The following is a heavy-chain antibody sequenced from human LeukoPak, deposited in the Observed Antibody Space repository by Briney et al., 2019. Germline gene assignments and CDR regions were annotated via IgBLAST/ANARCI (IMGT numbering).Heavy chain of an antibody. CDR2: IGGSGSA. V-gene: IGHV3-23*01. CDR1: GFTFSSYD. Sequence: GGSLRLSCAASGFTFSSYDMHWVRQATGKGLEWVSGIGGSGSAYYADSVKGRFSISRDNSKNTLYLQMDSLRAEDTAVYYCTKRGAEVGETVAPGDYWGQGTLLTVSS. D-gene: IGHD1-26*01. J-gene: IGHJ4*02. CDR3: TKRGAEVGETVAPGDY.